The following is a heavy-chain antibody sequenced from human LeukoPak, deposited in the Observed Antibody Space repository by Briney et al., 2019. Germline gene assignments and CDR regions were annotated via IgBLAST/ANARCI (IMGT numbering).Heavy chain of an antibody. Sequence: SETLSLTCTVSGGSISSGSYYWSWIRQPPGKGLEWIGYIYYSGSTNYNPSLKSRVTISVDTSKNQFSLKLSSVTAADTAVYYCARGGYSSFDYWGQGTLVTVSS. V-gene: IGHV4-61*01. CDR1: GGSISSGSYY. CDR3: ARGGYSSFDY. CDR2: IYYSGST. J-gene: IGHJ4*02. D-gene: IGHD5-18*01.